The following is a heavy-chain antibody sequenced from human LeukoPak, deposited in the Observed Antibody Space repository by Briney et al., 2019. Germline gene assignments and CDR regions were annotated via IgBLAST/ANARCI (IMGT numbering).Heavy chain of an antibody. CDR2: IYYSGST. D-gene: IGHD3-22*01. V-gene: IGHV4-38-2*01. J-gene: IGHJ1*01. Sequence: PSETLSLTCAVSGYSISSGYYWGWIRQPSGRGPEWIGSIYYSGSTYYNPSLKSRVTIFLDTSKNQFSLKLASVTAADTAVYYCARRRYYDSTGYLDWGQGTLVTVSS. CDR1: GYSISSGYY. CDR3: ARRRYYDSTGYLD.